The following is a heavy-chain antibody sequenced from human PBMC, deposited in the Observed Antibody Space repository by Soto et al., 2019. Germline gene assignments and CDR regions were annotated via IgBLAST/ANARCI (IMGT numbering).Heavy chain of an antibody. J-gene: IGHJ4*02. CDR1: GFPFSRYA. V-gene: IGHV3-23*01. Sequence: GVSLRLSFAASGFPFSRYAMSLVPKAPGKGLERCSASSGSGGSTYYADSVKGRFTISRDNSKHTLYLQMNSLRAEDTAVYYCAKDPDYYDSSGYYDYWGQGTLVTVS. D-gene: IGHD3-22*01. CDR2: SSGSGGST. CDR3: AKDPDYYDSSGYYDY.